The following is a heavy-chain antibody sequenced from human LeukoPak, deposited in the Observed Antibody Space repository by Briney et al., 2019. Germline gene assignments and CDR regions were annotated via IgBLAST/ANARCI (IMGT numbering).Heavy chain of an antibody. CDR1: GFTFSSYG. D-gene: IGHD2-15*01. Sequence: LSGGSLRLSCAASGFTFSSYGMHWVRQAPGKGLEWVAVISYDGSNKYYADSVKGRFTISRDNSKNTLYLQMNSLRAEDTAVYYCARDGYCSGGSCYSDYYYGMDVWGQGTTVTVSS. CDR3: ARDGYCSGGSCYSDYYYGMDV. V-gene: IGHV3-33*08. J-gene: IGHJ6*02. CDR2: ISYDGSNK.